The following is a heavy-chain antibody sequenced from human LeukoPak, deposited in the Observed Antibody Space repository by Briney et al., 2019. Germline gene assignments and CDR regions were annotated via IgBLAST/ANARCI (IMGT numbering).Heavy chain of an antibody. CDR3: ANDLRYGSSR. D-gene: IGHD6-13*01. CDR1: GFTFSDYW. CDR2: ISSSSSYI. V-gene: IGHV3-21*04. Sequence: PGGSLRLSCAASGFTFSDYWMHWVRQAPGKGLEWVSSISSSSSYIYYADSVKGRFTISRDNAKNTMYLQMNSLRAEDTAVYYCANDLRYGSSRGGQGTLVTVSS. J-gene: IGHJ4*02.